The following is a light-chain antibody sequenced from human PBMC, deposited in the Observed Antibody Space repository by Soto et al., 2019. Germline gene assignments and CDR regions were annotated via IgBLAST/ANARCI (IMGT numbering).Light chain of an antibody. V-gene: IGKV1-39*01. J-gene: IGKJ1*01. CDR3: QHSSK. CDR1: QSISSY. CDR2: AAS. Sequence: DIQMTQSPSSLSASVGDRVTITCRASQSISSYLNWYQQKPGKAPKLLIYAASSLQSGVPSRFSGSGSGTDFTITLSSLQPEDFAHYYYQHSSKFGQGTKVEIK.